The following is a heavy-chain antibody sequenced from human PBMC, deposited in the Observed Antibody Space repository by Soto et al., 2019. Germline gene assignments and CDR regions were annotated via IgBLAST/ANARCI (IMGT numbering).Heavy chain of an antibody. J-gene: IGHJ6*02. CDR2: MFYSGLT. V-gene: IGHV4-39*01. Sequence: SETLSLTCSVSGCSVSSSDYYWAWIRQPPGKGLEWIGSMFYSGLTYYNPSLKSRVTLSVDTPKNHFSVRLNSVTAADTAVYYCAPLTVSLSGPYGIHVWGQGTTVTVSS. D-gene: IGHD2-15*01. CDR1: GCSVSSSDYY. CDR3: APLTVSLSGPYGIHV.